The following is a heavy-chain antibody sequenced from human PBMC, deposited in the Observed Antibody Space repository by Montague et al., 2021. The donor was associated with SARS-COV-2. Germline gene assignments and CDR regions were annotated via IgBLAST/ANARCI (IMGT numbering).Heavy chain of an antibody. D-gene: IGHD5-18*01. CDR1: GDSVSSNSAA. Sequence: CAISGDSVSSNSAAGNWIRQSPSRGLEWLGRTYYRSKWYNDYAVSVKSRITINPDTSKNQFSLQLNSVTPEDTAVYYCARDTRIQLWFDRDYYYGMDVWGQGTTVTVSS. V-gene: IGHV6-1*01. CDR2: TYYRSKWYN. J-gene: IGHJ6*02. CDR3: ARDTRIQLWFDRDYYYGMDV.